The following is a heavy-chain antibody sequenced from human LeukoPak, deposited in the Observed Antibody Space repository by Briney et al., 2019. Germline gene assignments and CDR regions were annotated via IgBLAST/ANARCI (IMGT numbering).Heavy chain of an antibody. D-gene: IGHD4-17*01. V-gene: IGHV3-23*01. CDR2: IRGSGGST. CDR1: GFTFSNYV. CDR3: AKGSVTLYGDCIDY. J-gene: IGHJ4*02. Sequence: PGGSLRLSCAASGFTFSNYVMSWVRQAPGKGLEWVSGIRGSGGSTYYADSVKGRFTISRDNSKNKLYLQMNSLRAEDTAVYYCAKGSVTLYGDCIDYWGQGTLVTVSS.